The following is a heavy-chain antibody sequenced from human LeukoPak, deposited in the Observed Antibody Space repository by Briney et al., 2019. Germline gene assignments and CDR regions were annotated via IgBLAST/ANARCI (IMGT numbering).Heavy chain of an antibody. Sequence: GGSLRLPCAASGFTFDDYGMSWVRQAPGKGLEWVSGINWNGGSTGYADSVKGRFTISRDNAKNSLYLQMNSLRAEDTALYYCARENVLRYFDWLLEGYYYMDVWGKGTTVTVSS. CDR3: ARENVLRYFDWLLEGYYYMDV. J-gene: IGHJ6*03. CDR1: GFTFDDYG. D-gene: IGHD3-9*01. CDR2: INWNGGST. V-gene: IGHV3-20*04.